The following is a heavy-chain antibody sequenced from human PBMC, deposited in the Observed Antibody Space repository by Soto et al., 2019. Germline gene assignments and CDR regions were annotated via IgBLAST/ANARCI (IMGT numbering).Heavy chain of an antibody. J-gene: IGHJ4*02. CDR3: AKGDLLWDPFDL. Sequence: GGSLRLSCAASGLPFSNYAMTWVRQAPGKGLEWVSIITASGYSAYYGGAVKGRFTTSRDNSRSTLYLQMNGLRADDTAVYYCAKGDLLWDPFDLWRQGTLVTVSS. CDR1: GLPFSNYA. V-gene: IGHV3-23*01. D-gene: IGHD3-16*01. CDR2: ITASGYSA.